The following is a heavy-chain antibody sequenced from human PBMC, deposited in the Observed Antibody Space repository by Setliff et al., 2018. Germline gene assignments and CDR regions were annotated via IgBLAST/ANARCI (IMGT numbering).Heavy chain of an antibody. D-gene: IGHD3-22*01. CDR3: ARLGGSSGSGGFYYYYYYMDV. CDR1: GSSIISDYY. CDR2: IFQSGIT. Sequence: SETLSLTCAVSGSSIISDYYWVWIRQPPGRGLEWIGSIFQSGITYYNPSLKSRVTISVDTSKNQFSLKLSSVTAADTAVYYCARLGGSSGSGGFYYYYYYMDVWGKGTTVTVSS. J-gene: IGHJ6*03. V-gene: IGHV4-38-2*01.